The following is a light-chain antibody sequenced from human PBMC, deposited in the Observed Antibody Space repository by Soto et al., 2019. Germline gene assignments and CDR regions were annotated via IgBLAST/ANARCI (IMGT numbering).Light chain of an antibody. J-gene: IGKJ4*01. CDR2: DAI. CDR3: QQYDAWPLT. V-gene: IGKV3-15*01. CDR1: QNIHNH. Sequence: DIVMTQTPVSVPVTPVDPASISCRSSQNIHNHMSWFLQKPGQTPRLLIYDAIIRAADVPARFSGSWSGTEFTLTINSLQSEDFAVYYCQQYDAWPLTFGGGTKVDIK.